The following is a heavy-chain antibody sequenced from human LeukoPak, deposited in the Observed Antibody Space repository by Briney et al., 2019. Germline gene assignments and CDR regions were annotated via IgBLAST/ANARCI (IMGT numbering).Heavy chain of an antibody. CDR1: GFTFSNYA. Sequence: GGSLRLSCAASGFTFSNYAMSWVRQAPGKGLEWVSAVSGSGANTYYADSVKGRFTISRDNSKNTLYLQMNSLRAEDTAVYYCARESSWYYAFDIWGQGTMVTVSS. CDR3: ARESSWYYAFDI. J-gene: IGHJ3*02. CDR2: VSGSGANT. V-gene: IGHV3-23*01. D-gene: IGHD2-15*01.